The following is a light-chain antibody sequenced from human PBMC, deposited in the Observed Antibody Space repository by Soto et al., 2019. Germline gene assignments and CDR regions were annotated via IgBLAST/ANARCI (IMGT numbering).Light chain of an antibody. J-gene: IGLJ1*01. V-gene: IGLV2-14*01. CDR1: SSDVGGYKY. Sequence: QSALTQPASVSGSPGQSITISCTGTSSDVGGYKYVSWYQLHPGKAPKLMIYEVSNRPSGISNRFSASKSGNTASLTISGLQAEDEADYYCFSXXXSXAYVFXTGTK. CDR2: EVS. CDR3: FSXXXSXAYV.